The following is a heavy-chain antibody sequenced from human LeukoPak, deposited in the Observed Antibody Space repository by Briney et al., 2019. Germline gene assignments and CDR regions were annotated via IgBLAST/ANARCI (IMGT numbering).Heavy chain of an antibody. CDR2: IYSGGST. Sequence: GGSLRLSCAASGLTVSSNYMSWVRQAPGKGLEWVSVIYSGGSTYYADSVKGRFTISRDNSKNTVYLQMNSLRAEDTAVYYCARDRREYSGNYFDYWGQGTLVTVSS. CDR1: GLTVSSNY. J-gene: IGHJ4*02. CDR3: ARDRREYSGNYFDY. V-gene: IGHV3-53*01. D-gene: IGHD1-26*01.